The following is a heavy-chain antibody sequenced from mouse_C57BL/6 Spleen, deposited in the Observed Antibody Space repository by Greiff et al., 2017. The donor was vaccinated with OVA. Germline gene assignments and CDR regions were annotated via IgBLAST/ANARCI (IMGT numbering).Heavy chain of an antibody. CDR3: ARSRGTFAWFAD. V-gene: IGHV1-64*01. Sequence: QVQLQQPGAELVKPGASVKLSCKASGYTFTSYWMHWVKQGPGQGLEWIGMIHPNSGSTNYNEKFKSKATLTVDKSSSTAYMQLSSLTSEDSAVYYCARSRGTFAWFADWGQGTLVTVSA. CDR1: GYTFTSYW. CDR2: IHPNSGST. J-gene: IGHJ3*01.